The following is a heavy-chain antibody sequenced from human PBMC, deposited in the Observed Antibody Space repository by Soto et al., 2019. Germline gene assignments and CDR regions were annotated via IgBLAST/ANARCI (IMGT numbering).Heavy chain of an antibody. Sequence: ETLSLTCAVSVYSISSGYYWGCIRQPPGKGLEWIGSIYHSGSTYYNPSLKSRVTISVDTSKNQFSLKLSSVTAADTAVYYCARDSYCSGGSCYSYGWFDPWGQGTLVTVSS. D-gene: IGHD2-15*01. J-gene: IGHJ5*02. CDR2: IYHSGST. CDR1: VYSISSGYY. CDR3: ARDSYCSGGSCYSYGWFDP. V-gene: IGHV4-38-2*02.